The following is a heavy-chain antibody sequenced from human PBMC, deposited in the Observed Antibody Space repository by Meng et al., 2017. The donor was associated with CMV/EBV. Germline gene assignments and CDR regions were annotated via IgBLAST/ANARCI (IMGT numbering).Heavy chain of an antibody. D-gene: IGHD4-17*01. V-gene: IGHV2-5*02. Sequence: QITLKEARPPLVKPTQTLTLPCTFSGFSLSTSGVGVGWNRQPPGKALEWLALIYWDDDKRYSPSLKSRLTITKDTSKNQVVLTMTNMDPVDTATYYCARGGLRGFDYWGQGTLVTVSS. CDR2: IYWDDDK. J-gene: IGHJ4*02. CDR3: ARGGLRGFDY. CDR1: GFSLSTSGVG.